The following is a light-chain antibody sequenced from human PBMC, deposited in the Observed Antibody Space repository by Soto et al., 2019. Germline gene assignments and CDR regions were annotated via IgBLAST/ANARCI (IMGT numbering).Light chain of an antibody. V-gene: IGLV1-51*01. J-gene: IGLJ2*01. CDR3: GTWDSSLSGDEVV. CDR2: DNN. CDR1: RSNIGNND. Sequence: QSVLTQPPSVSAAPGQKVTISCSGSRSNIGNNDVSWYQQLPGTAPKLLIYDNNKRPSGIPDRFSGSKSGTSATLGITGLQTGDEADYYCGTWDSSLSGDEVVFGGGTQLTVL.